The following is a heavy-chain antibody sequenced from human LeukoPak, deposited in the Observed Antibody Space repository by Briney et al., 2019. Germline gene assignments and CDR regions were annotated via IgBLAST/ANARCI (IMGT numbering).Heavy chain of an antibody. J-gene: IGHJ4*02. D-gene: IGHD2-15*01. CDR1: GFTSSEYY. V-gene: IGHV3-11*04. CDR3: ARVTSGGHYY. Sequence: GGSLRLSSAVSGFTSSEYYMSSLRQAPGKGLEWVSYISSSGSTIYYADSVKGRFTISRDNAKNSLYLQMNTLRAEDTSVYYCARVTSGGHYYWGQGTLVTVSS. CDR2: ISSSGSTI.